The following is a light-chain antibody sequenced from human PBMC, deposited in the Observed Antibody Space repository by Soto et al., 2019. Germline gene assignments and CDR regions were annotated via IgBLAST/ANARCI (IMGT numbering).Light chain of an antibody. CDR3: QQYNYWPYT. CDR1: QSVSSN. Sequence: EIVMTQSPATLSVSPVERATLSCRASQSVSSNLAWYQQKPGQAPRLLIYGASTRATGIPARFSGSGSGTEFTLTISSLQSEDFAVYYCQQYNYWPYTFGQGTKVDIK. V-gene: IGKV3-15*01. J-gene: IGKJ2*01. CDR2: GAS.